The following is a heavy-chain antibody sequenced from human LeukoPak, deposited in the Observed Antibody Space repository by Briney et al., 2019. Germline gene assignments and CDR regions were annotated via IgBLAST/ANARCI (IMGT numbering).Heavy chain of an antibody. D-gene: IGHD3-3*01. CDR1: GYTFTGYY. CDR2: INPDSGGT. J-gene: IGHJ6*02. CDR3: ARSHNYDFWSGHYYYYGMDV. V-gene: IGHV1-2*04. Sequence: ASVTVSCRASGYTFTGYYMSWVRQAPGQGLEWMGWINPDSGGTHYAQNFQGWVTMTRDTSISTAYMELSRLRSDDTAVYYCARSHNYDFWSGHYYYYGMDVWGQGTTVTVSS.